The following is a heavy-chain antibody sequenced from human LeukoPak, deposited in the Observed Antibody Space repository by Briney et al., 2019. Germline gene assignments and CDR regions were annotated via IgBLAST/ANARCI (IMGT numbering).Heavy chain of an antibody. Sequence: GGSLRLSCAASGFTFSSYAMHWVRQTPGKGLEWLAFIRYDGSNKYNADSVKGRFTISRGNSKNTLYLQMNSLRAEDTAVYYCAKVEYSSSWYGVGSLDYWGQGTLVTVSS. CDR3: AKVEYSSSWYGVGSLDY. CDR1: GFTFSSYA. J-gene: IGHJ4*02. D-gene: IGHD6-13*01. V-gene: IGHV3-30*02. CDR2: IRYDGSNK.